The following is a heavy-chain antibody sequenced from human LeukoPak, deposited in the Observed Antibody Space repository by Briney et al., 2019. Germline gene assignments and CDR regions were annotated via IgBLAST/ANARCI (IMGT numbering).Heavy chain of an antibody. CDR1: EFAFSSYS. D-gene: IGHD2-15*01. J-gene: IGHJ5*02. CDR3: ARSLKWYCSGGSCYSAPSTSDFNWFDP. CDR2: ISSSGDFI. V-gene: IGHV3-21*01. Sequence: PGGSLRLSCAASEFAFSSYSMSWVRQAPGKGLQWVSSISSSGDFISYADSLKGRFTISRDNARNSLYLQMNSLRAEDTAMYYCARSLKWYCSGGSCYSAPSTSDFNWFDPWGQGTLVTVSS.